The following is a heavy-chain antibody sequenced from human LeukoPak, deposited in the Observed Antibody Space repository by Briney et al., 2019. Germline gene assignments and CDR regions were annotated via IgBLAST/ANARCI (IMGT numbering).Heavy chain of an antibody. CDR3: AREPITRARGWFDP. V-gene: IGHV3-72*01. Sequence: GGSLRLSCAASGFTFSDHYMDWVRQAPGKGLEWVGRTRNKANSYTTEYAASVKGRFTISRDDSKNSLYLQMNSLKTEDTAVYYCAREPITRARGWFDPWGQGTLVTVSS. CDR2: TRNKANSYTT. J-gene: IGHJ5*02. D-gene: IGHD2-2*01. CDR1: GFTFSDHY.